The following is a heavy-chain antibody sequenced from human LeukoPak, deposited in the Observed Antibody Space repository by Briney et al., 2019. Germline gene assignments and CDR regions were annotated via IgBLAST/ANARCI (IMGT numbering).Heavy chain of an antibody. CDR3: ARAAVVVPAAIPYPY. J-gene: IGHJ4*02. V-gene: IGHV1-46*01. CDR1: GYTFTSYY. Sequence: GASVEVSCKASGYTFTSYYMHWVRQAPGQGLEWMGIINPSGGSTSYAQKFQGRVTMTRDTSTSTVYMELSSLRSEDTAVYYCARAAVVVPAAIPYPYWGQGTLVTVSS. CDR2: INPSGGST. D-gene: IGHD2-2*02.